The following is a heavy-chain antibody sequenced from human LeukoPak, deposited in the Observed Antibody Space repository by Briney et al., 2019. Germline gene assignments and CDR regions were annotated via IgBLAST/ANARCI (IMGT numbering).Heavy chain of an antibody. Sequence: SETLSLTCTVSGGSISSYYWSWIRQPAGKGLEWIGRIYTSGSTNYNPPLKSRVTMSVDTSKNQFSLKLSSVTAADTAVYYCARDGIVVVPAAMSFLYYYYMDVWGKGTTVTVSS. CDR3: ARDGIVVVPAAMSFLYYYYMDV. CDR1: GGSISSYY. V-gene: IGHV4-4*07. D-gene: IGHD2-2*01. J-gene: IGHJ6*03. CDR2: IYTSGST.